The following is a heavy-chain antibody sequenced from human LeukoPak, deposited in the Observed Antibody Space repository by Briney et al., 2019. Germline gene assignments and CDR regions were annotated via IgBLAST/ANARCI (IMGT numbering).Heavy chain of an antibody. CDR2: ISGSGGST. D-gene: IGHD5-18*01. J-gene: IGHJ1*01. Sequence: GGSLRLSCAASGFTFSSYAMNWVRQAPGKGLEWVSAISGSGGSTYYADSVKGRFTISRDNSKNTLYLQMNSLRAEDTAVYYCAKDTAHTYGLMGYFQHWGQGTLVTVSS. V-gene: IGHV3-23*01. CDR1: GFTFSSYA. CDR3: AKDTAHTYGLMGYFQH.